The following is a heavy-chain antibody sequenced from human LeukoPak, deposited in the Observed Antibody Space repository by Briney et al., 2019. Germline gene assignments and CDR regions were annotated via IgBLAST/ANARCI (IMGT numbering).Heavy chain of an antibody. CDR3: ARHFTGWHYFDY. CDR2: MYYSGSA. Sequence: KPSETLSLTCTVSGGSISSSSYFWGWVRQPPGKGLEWIGSMYYSGSAYYNPSLKSRVTISVDTSKNQFSLKLSSVPAADTAVFYCARHFTGWHYFDYWGQGTLVTVSS. J-gene: IGHJ4*02. V-gene: IGHV4-39*01. D-gene: IGHD6-19*01. CDR1: GGSISSSSYF.